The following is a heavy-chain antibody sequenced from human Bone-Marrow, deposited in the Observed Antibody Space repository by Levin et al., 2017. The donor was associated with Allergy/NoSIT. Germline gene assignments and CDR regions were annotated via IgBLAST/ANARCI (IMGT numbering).Heavy chain of an antibody. CDR2: IIPIFGTA. V-gene: IGHV1-69*13. Sequence: SVKVSCKASGGTFSSYAISWVRQAPGQGLEWMGGIIPIFGTANYAQKFQGRVTITADESTSTAYMELSSLRSEDTAVYYCARGGIAARLGAFDIWGQGTMVTVSS. CDR1: GGTFSSYA. D-gene: IGHD6-6*01. CDR3: ARGGIAARLGAFDI. J-gene: IGHJ3*02.